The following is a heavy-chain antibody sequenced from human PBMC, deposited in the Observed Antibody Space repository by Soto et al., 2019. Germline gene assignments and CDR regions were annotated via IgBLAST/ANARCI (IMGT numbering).Heavy chain of an antibody. J-gene: IGHJ6*03. Sequence: EVQLVESGGGLVQPGGSLRLSCAASGFTFSSYAMHWARQAPGKGLEYVSAISSNGGSTYYANSVKGRFTISRDNSKNTRYLQMGSLRAEDMAVYYCARGEDCSSTSCYYYYYMDVWCKGTTVTVSS. V-gene: IGHV3-64*01. CDR2: ISSNGGST. CDR3: ARGEDCSSTSCYYYYYMDV. CDR1: GFTFSSYA. D-gene: IGHD2-2*01.